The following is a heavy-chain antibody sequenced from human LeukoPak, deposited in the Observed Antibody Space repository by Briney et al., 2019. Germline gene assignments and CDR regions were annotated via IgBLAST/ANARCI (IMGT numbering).Heavy chain of an antibody. CDR3: ATKQWLAPPPDS. CDR1: GFTFSKYW. J-gene: IGHJ4*02. CDR2: INTDGTVT. V-gene: IGHV3-74*01. Sequence: GGSLRLSCAASGFTFSKYWMLWVRQPPGRGLESVSRINTDGTVTTYADSVKGRFTVSRDNADNTMFLQMNSVRDEDTAVYYCATKQWLAPPPDSWGQGTPVTVSS. D-gene: IGHD6-19*01.